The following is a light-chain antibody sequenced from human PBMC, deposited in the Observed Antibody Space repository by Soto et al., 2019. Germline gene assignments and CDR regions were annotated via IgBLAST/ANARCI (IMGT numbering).Light chain of an antibody. CDR2: AAT. V-gene: IGKV1-39*01. CDR3: QQTYVALGT. J-gene: IGKJ1*01. CDR1: QSISRY. Sequence: DIQMTQSPPSLPASVGDRVTITCRASQSISRYVNWYQQKPGKAPQLLIYAATSLQSGVPSRFSGSGSGTDFTLTISSLQPEDFATYYCQQTYVALGTFGQGTKVDIK.